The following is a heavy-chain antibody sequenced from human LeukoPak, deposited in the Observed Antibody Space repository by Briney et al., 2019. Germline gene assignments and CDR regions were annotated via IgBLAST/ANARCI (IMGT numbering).Heavy chain of an antibody. CDR3: ARDRSRAYHFDY. CDR1: GDSVSSNSAA. CDR2: TYYRSKWYN. V-gene: IGHV6-1*01. J-gene: IGHJ4*02. Sequence: SQTLSLTCTISGDSVSSNSAAWNWVRQSPSSGLEWLGRTYYRSKWYNDYAMSVKSRITISPYTSKNQFFLQLNSVTPEDTAVYYCARDRSRAYHFDYWGQGTLVTVSS. D-gene: IGHD2-15*01.